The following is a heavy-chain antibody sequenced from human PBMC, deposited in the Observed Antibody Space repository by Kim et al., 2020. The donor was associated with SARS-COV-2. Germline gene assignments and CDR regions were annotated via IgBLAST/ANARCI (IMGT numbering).Heavy chain of an antibody. CDR1: GYTFTSYG. CDR2: ISAYNGNT. D-gene: IGHD5-18*01. J-gene: IGHJ6*02. Sequence: ASVKVSCKASGYTFTSYGISWVRQAPGQGLEWMGWISAYNGNTNYAQKLQSRVTMTTDTSTSTAYMELRSLRSDDTAVYYCARVGPTAMVLSYYYYGMDVWGQGTTVTVSS. V-gene: IGHV1-18*01. CDR3: ARVGPTAMVLSYYYYGMDV.